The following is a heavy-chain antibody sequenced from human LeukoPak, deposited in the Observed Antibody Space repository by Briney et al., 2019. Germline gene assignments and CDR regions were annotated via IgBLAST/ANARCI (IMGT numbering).Heavy chain of an antibody. V-gene: IGHV1-69*01. CDR1: GGTFSSYA. J-gene: IGHJ3*02. D-gene: IGHD6-19*01. CDR2: IIPIFGTA. CDR3: AGEVLRGWDKDAFDI. Sequence: SVKVSCKASGGTFSSYAISWVRQAPGQGLEWMGGIIPIFGTANYAQKFQGRVTITADESTSTAYMELSSLRSEDTAVYYCAGEVLRGWDKDAFDIWGQGTMVTVSS.